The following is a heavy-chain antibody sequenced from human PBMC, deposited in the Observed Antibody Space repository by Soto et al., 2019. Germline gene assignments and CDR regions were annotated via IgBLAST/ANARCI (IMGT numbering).Heavy chain of an antibody. J-gene: IGHJ6*02. CDR3: ARGKYCSSTGCYPYYYYGMDV. CDR1: GYSFTTYW. Sequence: PGESLKISCQGSGYSFTTYWIGWVRQMPGKGLEWMGIIYPGDSDTRYTPSFQGQVTISADKSISTAYLQWSSLKASDTALYYCARGKYCSSTGCYPYYYYGMDVWGQGTTVTVS. V-gene: IGHV5-51*01. D-gene: IGHD2-2*01. CDR2: IYPGDSDT.